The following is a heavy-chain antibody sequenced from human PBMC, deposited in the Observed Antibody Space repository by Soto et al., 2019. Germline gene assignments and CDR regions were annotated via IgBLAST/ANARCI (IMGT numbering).Heavy chain of an antibody. J-gene: IGHJ4*01. Sequence: PSETLSLTCTVSGGSVSSGSYYWSWIRQPPGKGLEWIGYIYYSGSTNYNPSLKSRVTISVDTSKNQFSLKLSSVTAADTAVYYCARFRRGDGPGIFDYWGHGTLVTVSS. CDR2: IYYSGST. CDR3: ARFRRGDGPGIFDY. V-gene: IGHV4-61*01. CDR1: GGSVSSGSYY. D-gene: IGHD3-10*01.